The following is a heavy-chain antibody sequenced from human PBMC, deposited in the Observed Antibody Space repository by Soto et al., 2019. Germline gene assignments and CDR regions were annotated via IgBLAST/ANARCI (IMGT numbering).Heavy chain of an antibody. CDR3: ARDPSSIAGAGDYYYYGMDV. Sequence: PGGSLRLSCAASGFTFSSYEMNWVRQAPGKGLEWVSYISSSGSTIYYADSVKGRFTISRDNAKNSLYLQMNSLRAEDTAVYYCARDPSSIAGAGDYYYYGMDVWGQGTTVTVSS. D-gene: IGHD6-19*01. V-gene: IGHV3-48*03. J-gene: IGHJ6*02. CDR2: ISSSGSTI. CDR1: GFTFSSYE.